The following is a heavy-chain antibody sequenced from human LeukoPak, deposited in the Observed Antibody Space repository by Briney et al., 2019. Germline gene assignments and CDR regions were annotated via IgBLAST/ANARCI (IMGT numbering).Heavy chain of an antibody. D-gene: IGHD3-3*01. CDR1: GGTFSSYA. J-gene: IGHJ5*02. Sequence: GASVKVSCKASGGTFSSYAISWVRQAPGQGLEWMGGIIPIFGTANYAQKFQSRVTITADESTSTAYMELSSLRSEDTAVYYCARGEKFITIFGVVINNWFDPWGQGTLVTVSS. V-gene: IGHV1-69*01. CDR2: IIPIFGTA. CDR3: ARGEKFITIFGVVINNWFDP.